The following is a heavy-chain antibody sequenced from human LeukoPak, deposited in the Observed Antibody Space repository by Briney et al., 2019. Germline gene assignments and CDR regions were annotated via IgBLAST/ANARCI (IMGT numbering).Heavy chain of an antibody. CDR1: GFTFSSYA. CDR3: AKSHRSTGTTGATDY. V-gene: IGHV3-23*01. J-gene: IGHJ4*02. CDR2: ISGSGGST. D-gene: IGHD1-1*01. Sequence: GGSLRLSCAASGFTFSSYAMSWVRQAPGKGLEWVSAISGSGGSTYYADSVKGRFTISRDNSKNTLYLQMNSLRAEDTAVYYCAKSHRSTGTTGATDYWGQGTLVTVSS.